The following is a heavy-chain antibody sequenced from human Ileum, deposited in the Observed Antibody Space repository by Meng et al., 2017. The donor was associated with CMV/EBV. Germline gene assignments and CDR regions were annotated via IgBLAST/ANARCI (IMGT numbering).Heavy chain of an antibody. CDR1: GFTFSSHS. CDR2: ISSSSSYI. Sequence: GESLKISCAASGFTFSSHSMNWVRQAPGKGLEWVSSISSSSSYIYYADSVKGRFNISRDNAKNSLYLQMNSLRAEDTAVYYCARVQYCSSTSCPTPYYYYYYGMDVWGQGTTVTVSS. CDR3: ARVQYCSSTSCPTPYYYYYYGMDV. D-gene: IGHD2-2*01. V-gene: IGHV3-21*01. J-gene: IGHJ6*02.